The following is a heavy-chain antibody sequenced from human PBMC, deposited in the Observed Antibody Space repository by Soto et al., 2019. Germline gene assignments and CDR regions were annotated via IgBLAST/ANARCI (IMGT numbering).Heavy chain of an antibody. V-gene: IGHV5-51*01. J-gene: IGHJ2*01. D-gene: IGHD3-9*01. Sequence: GESLKISCKGSGYSFTSYWIGWVRQMPGKGLEWMGIIYPGDSDTRYSPSFKGQVTISADKSISTAYLQWSSLKASDTAMYYCARQGGLYYDILTGSRYFDLWGRGTLVTVSS. CDR2: IYPGDSDT. CDR3: ARQGGLYYDILTGSRYFDL. CDR1: GYSFTSYW.